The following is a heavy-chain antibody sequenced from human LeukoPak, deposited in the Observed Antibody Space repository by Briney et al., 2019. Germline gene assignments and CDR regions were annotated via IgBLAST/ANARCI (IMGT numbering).Heavy chain of an antibody. CDR3: ARQSYYDILTGYYLGLLFDY. J-gene: IGHJ4*02. V-gene: IGHV4-39*01. Sequence: SETLSLTCTVSGGSISSSSYYWGRIRQPPGKGLEWIGSIYYSGSTYYNPSLKSRVTISVDTSKNQFSLKLSSVTAADTAVYYCARQSYYDILTGYYLGLLFDYWGQGTLVTVSS. CDR1: GGSISSSSYY. CDR2: IYYSGST. D-gene: IGHD3-9*01.